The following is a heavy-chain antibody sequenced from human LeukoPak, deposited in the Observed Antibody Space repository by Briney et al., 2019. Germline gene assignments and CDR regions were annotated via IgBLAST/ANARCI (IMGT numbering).Heavy chain of an antibody. J-gene: IGHJ4*02. CDR1: GYTFSSYY. Sequence: WASVKVSCKASGYTFSSYYIQWVRQAPGQGLEWMGWINPNSGGTNYAQKFQGRVTMTRDTSISTAYMELSRLRSDDTAVYYCARDHEDIVLMVYDTPGDYWGQGTLVTVSS. D-gene: IGHD2-8*01. CDR2: INPNSGGT. CDR3: ARDHEDIVLMVYDTPGDY. V-gene: IGHV1-2*02.